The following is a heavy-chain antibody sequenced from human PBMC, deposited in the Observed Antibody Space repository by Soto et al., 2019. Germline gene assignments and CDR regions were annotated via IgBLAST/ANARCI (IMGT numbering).Heavy chain of an antibody. J-gene: IGHJ4*02. D-gene: IGHD3-16*01. CDR3: ARDPQEGVYDY. CDR2: MRPDSGGA. V-gene: IGHV1-2*02. CDR1: AYTFTGYY. Sequence: SVEVSCKDAAYTFTGYYLHWRRQAPGQGLQWMGWMRPDSGGANYAQKFQGRVSMTRDTSTSTFYMELSRLASDDTAVYYCARDPQEGVYDYWGQGTQVTVYS.